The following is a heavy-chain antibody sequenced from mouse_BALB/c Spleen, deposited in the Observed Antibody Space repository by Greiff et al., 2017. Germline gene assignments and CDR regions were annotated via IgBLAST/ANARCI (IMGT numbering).Heavy chain of an antibody. CDR1: GYSITSYYA. CDR2: ISYSGST. J-gene: IGHJ2*01. V-gene: IGHV3-2*02. Sequence: EVKLQESGPGLVKPSQSLSLTCTVTGYSITSYYAWNCIRQFPGNKLEWMAYISYSGSTCYNPSLKSRISITRDTSKNQFFLQLNSVTTEDTATYYCARDGYYADFDYWGQGTTLTVSS. CDR3: ARDGYYADFDY. D-gene: IGHD2-3*01.